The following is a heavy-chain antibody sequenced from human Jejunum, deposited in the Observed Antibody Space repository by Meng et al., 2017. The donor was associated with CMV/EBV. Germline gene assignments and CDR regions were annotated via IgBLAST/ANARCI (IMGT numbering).Heavy chain of an antibody. CDR3: ASGPVVGASIY. D-gene: IGHD1-26*01. CDR2: INADGTNT. V-gene: IGHV3-74*03. Sequence: SCAASGFTFSTYFMHWVRQAPGKGLAWLSYINADGTNTKYADSVKGRFTISRDNAKNTLYLQMSSLRDEDTAVYYCASGPVVGASIYWGQGTLVTVSS. J-gene: IGHJ4*02. CDR1: GFTFSTYF.